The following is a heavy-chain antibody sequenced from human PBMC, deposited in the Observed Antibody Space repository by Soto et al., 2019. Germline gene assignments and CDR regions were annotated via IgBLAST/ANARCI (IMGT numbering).Heavy chain of an antibody. CDR3: ARGLYSSSWYGPDGYYGMDV. V-gene: IGHV1-18*04. Sequence: ASVKVSCKASGYTFTSYGISWVRQAPGQGLEWMGWISAYNGNTNYAQKLQGRVTMTTDTSTSTAYMELRSLRAEDTAVYYCARGLYSSSWYGPDGYYGMDVWGQGTTVTVSS. D-gene: IGHD6-13*01. CDR2: ISAYNGNT. CDR1: GYTFTSYG. J-gene: IGHJ6*02.